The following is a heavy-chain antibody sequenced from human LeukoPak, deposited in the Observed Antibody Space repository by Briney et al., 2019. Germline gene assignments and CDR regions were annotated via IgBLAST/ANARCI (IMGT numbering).Heavy chain of an antibody. CDR3: AKDLLLWDAFDI. Sequence: GGPLRLSCAASGFTFSSYAMSWVRQAPGKGLEWVPAISGSGGSTYYADSVKGRFTISRDDSKNTLYLQMNSLRAEDTAVYYCAKDLLLWDAFDIWGQGTMVTVSS. V-gene: IGHV3-23*01. D-gene: IGHD3-10*01. CDR2: ISGSGGST. CDR1: GFTFSSYA. J-gene: IGHJ3*02.